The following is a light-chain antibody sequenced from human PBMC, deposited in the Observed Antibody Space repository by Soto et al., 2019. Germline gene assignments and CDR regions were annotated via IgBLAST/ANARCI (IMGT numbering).Light chain of an antibody. Sequence: DIQMTQSPSSLSASVVDRVTMTCLASQSISTYLNWYQQKPGKAPNLLIYEASSLQTGVPSRFSGSGSGTEFTLTISSLQPDDFATFYCQQYSTYSRAFGQGTKVDI. CDR2: EAS. CDR1: QSISTY. CDR3: QQYSTYSRA. J-gene: IGKJ1*01. V-gene: IGKV1-5*03.